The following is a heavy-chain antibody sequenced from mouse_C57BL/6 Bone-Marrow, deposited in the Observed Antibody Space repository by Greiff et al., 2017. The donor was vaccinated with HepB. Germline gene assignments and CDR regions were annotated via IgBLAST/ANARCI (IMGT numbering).Heavy chain of an antibody. Sequence: VQLQQSGPELVKPGASVKISCKASGYAFSSSWMNWVKQRPGKGLEWSGRIYPGDGDTNYNGKFKGKATLTADKSSSAAYMQLSSLTSEDSAVYFCARFYGSSPWFAYWGQGTLVTVSA. D-gene: IGHD1-1*01. CDR3: ARFYGSSPWFAY. CDR2: IYPGDGDT. CDR1: GYAFSSSW. J-gene: IGHJ3*01. V-gene: IGHV1-82*01.